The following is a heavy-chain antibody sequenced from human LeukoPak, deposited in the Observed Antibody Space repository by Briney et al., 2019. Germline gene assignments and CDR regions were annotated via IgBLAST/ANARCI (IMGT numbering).Heavy chain of an antibody. V-gene: IGHV4-59*01. D-gene: IGHD1-26*01. J-gene: IGHJ5*02. Sequence: PGTLSLTRTVSRGAIISYYRSWIRQPPGKGLEWIGYIYYSGSTNYKPPLKSGVTISVDTSKSQFSLKLRSVTAADTAVYYCAGDNGKVSMYRWGQGTLVTVSS. CDR2: IYYSGST. CDR3: AGDNGKVSMYR. CDR1: RGAIISYY.